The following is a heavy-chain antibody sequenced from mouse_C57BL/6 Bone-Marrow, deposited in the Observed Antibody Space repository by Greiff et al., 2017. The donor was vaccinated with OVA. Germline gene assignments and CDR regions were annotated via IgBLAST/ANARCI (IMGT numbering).Heavy chain of an antibody. J-gene: IGHJ1*03. CDR1: GFTFSDYY. CDR3: ARDKTTVVAPYWYFDV. CDR2: INYDGSST. D-gene: IGHD1-1*01. V-gene: IGHV5-16*01. Sequence: EVHLVESEGGLVQPGSSMKLSCTASGFTFSDYYMAWVRQVPEKGLEWVANINYDGSSTYYLDSLKSRFIISRDNAKNILYLQMSSLKSEDTATYYCARDKTTVVAPYWYFDVWGTGTTVTVSS.